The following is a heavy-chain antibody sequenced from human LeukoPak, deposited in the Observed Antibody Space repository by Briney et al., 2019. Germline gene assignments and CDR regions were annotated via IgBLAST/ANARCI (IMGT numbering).Heavy chain of an antibody. CDR1: GFTFSSYS. CDR2: ISSSISTT. Sequence: PGGSLRLSCAASGFTFSSYSMNWVRQAPGKGLEWVSYISSSISTTDYRDSVRGRFNISRDNDENSLYLQMNSLRAEDTAVYYCASISIAAPYWGQGTLVTVSS. J-gene: IGHJ4*02. V-gene: IGHV3-48*01. CDR3: ASISIAAPY. D-gene: IGHD6-13*01.